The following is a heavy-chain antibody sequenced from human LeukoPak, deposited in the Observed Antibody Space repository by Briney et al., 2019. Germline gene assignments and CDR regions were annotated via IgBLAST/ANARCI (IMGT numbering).Heavy chain of an antibody. V-gene: IGHV3-11*01. J-gene: IGHJ4*02. Sequence: GGSLRLSCAASGFTLSNYYMSWIRQAPGKGLEWVSYISNSDNTIYYEDSVKGRFTISRDNANNLLYLQMDSLRVEDTAVYYCARTFSHWGWLGDYYFDWWGRGTLVTVSS. CDR2: ISNSDNTI. CDR1: GFTLSNYY. CDR3: ARTFSHWGWLGDYYFDW. D-gene: IGHD5-24*01.